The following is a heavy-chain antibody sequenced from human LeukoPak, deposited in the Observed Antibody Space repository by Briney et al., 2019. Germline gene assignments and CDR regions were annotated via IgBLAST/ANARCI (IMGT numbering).Heavy chain of an antibody. Sequence: ASVKVSCKASGYTFTGYYIHWVRQAPGQGLEWMGRINPNSGGTNYAQKFQGRVTMTRDTSISTAYMDLSSLRSDDTAVYYCARDDYSRSPGDFQHWGQGTLVTVSS. V-gene: IGHV1-2*06. D-gene: IGHD6-6*01. J-gene: IGHJ1*01. CDR2: INPNSGGT. CDR3: ARDDYSRSPGDFQH. CDR1: GYTFTGYY.